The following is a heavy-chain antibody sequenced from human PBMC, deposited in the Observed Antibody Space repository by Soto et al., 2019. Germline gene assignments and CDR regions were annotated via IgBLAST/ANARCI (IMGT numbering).Heavy chain of an antibody. Sequence: GGSLTLSCXASGFTFSRYAMTWARQAPGKGLEGVAVISYDGSNKYYPDPVKGRFTISRDNSKNTLYLQMNSLRAEDTAVYYCAKDARKLVPRFVDSGGQGTRVTVSS. CDR2: ISYDGSNK. CDR3: AKDARKLVPRFVDS. V-gene: IGHV3-30*18. J-gene: IGHJ5*01. CDR1: GFTFSRYA. D-gene: IGHD6-6*01.